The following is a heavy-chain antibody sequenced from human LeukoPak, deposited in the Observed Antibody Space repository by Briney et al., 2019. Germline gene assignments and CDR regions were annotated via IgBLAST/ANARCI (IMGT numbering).Heavy chain of an antibody. CDR1: GASISSYY. CDR2: IYHSGST. CDR3: ARDSSSWYLRDAFDI. J-gene: IGHJ3*02. V-gene: IGHV4-59*12. Sequence: SETLSLTCTVSGASISSYYWSSIRQPPGKGLEWLGYIYHSGSTNYNPSLKSRVTISVDTSKNQFSLKLSSVTAADTAVYYCARDSSSWYLRDAFDIWGQGTMVTVSS. D-gene: IGHD6-13*01.